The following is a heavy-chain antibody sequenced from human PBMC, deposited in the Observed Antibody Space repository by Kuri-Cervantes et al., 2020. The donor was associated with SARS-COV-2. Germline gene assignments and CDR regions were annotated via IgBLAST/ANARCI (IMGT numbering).Heavy chain of an antibody. CDR1: GFTFRTYG. V-gene: IGHV3-33*08. CDR2: IWYDGRKT. J-gene: IGHJ6*03. Sequence: GGSLRLSWAASGFTFRTYGMHWVRQPPGKGLEWMAVIWYDGRKTYYADSVRCRFTIYRDNSKNPLYLQMDSLRAEDTAVYYCARGERMVYANYYMDVWGKGTTVTVSS. D-gene: IGHD2-8*01. CDR3: ARGERMVYANYYMDV.